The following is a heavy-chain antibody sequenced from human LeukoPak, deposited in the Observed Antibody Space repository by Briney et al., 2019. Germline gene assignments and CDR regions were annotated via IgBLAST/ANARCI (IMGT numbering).Heavy chain of an antibody. J-gene: IGHJ4*02. D-gene: IGHD3-22*01. Sequence: ASVKVSRKASGYTFTSYDINWVRQATGQGLEWMGWMNPNSGNTGYAQKFQGRVTITRNTSISTAYMELSSLRSEDTAVYYCARGSINYYDSSGIDYWGQGTPVTVSS. V-gene: IGHV1-8*03. CDR2: MNPNSGNT. CDR1: GYTFTSYD. CDR3: ARGSINYYDSSGIDY.